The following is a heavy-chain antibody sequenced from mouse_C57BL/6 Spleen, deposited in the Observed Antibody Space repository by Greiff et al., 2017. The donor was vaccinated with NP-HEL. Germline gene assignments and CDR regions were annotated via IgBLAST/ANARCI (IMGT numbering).Heavy chain of an antibody. CDR2: IYPGDGDT. Sequence: VQLQQSGPELVKPGASVKISCKASGYAFSSSWMNWVKQRPGKGLEWIGRIYPGDGDTNYNGKFKGRVTLTADKSSSTAYMQLSSLTSEDSAVYFCARRGVLGYAMDYWGQGTSVTVSS. J-gene: IGHJ4*01. D-gene: IGHD4-1*01. V-gene: IGHV1-82*01. CDR1: GYAFSSSW. CDR3: ARRGVLGYAMDY.